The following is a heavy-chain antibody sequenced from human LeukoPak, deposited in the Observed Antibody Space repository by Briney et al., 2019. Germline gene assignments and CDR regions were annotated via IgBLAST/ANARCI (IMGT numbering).Heavy chain of an antibody. Sequence: PGGSLRISCAASGFTFDDYGMTWGRQAPGKGLEWVSGINWNGGNTRYADSVKGRFTISRDNAKNSLYLQMNSLRAEDTALYYCARTPYDSSGYPAWGQGTLVTVSS. D-gene: IGHD3-22*01. CDR2: INWNGGNT. CDR3: ARTPYDSSGYPA. CDR1: GFTFDDYG. V-gene: IGHV3-20*04. J-gene: IGHJ5*02.